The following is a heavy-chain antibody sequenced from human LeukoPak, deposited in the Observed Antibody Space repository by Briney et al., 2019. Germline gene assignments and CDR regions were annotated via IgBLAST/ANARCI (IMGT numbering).Heavy chain of an antibody. Sequence: ASVKVSCKASGYTFTSYYMHWVRQAPGQGLGWMGIINPSGGSASYAQKFQGRVTMTRDTSTSTVYMELSSLRSEDTAVYYCARGPSLVVVTAIPFDYWGQGTLVTVSS. J-gene: IGHJ4*02. D-gene: IGHD2-21*02. CDR3: ARGPSLVVVTAIPFDY. CDR2: INPSGGSA. CDR1: GYTFTSYY. V-gene: IGHV1-46*01.